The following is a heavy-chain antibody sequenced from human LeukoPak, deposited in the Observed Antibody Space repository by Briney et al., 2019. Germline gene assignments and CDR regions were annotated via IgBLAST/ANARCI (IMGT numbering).Heavy chain of an antibody. CDR1: GFSFSDYW. Sequence: GGSLRLSCAASGFSFSDYWMSWVRQAPGKGLEWVANIKGDGSEKDYVDSVKGRFTISRDNAKNSLYLQMNSLRAEDTAVYYCARDSSGWYGGYFDYWGQGTLVTVFS. V-gene: IGHV3-7*01. D-gene: IGHD6-19*01. CDR2: IKGDGSEK. CDR3: ARDSSGWYGGYFDY. J-gene: IGHJ4*02.